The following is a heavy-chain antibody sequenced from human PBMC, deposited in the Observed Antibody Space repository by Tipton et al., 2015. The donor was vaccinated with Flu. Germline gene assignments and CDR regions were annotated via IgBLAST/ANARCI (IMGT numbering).Heavy chain of an antibody. CDR1: EFTFSRYE. CDR2: ISSTGTTI. CDR3: AKDIGMDSSGWRGGWFDP. J-gene: IGHJ5*02. V-gene: IGHV3-48*03. Sequence: SLRLSCVASEFTFSRYEMNWVRQAPGKGLEWVSYISSTGTTISYADSVKGRFTISRDNAKNSLYLQMNSLRAEDTALYYCAKDIGMDSSGWRGGWFDPWGQGTLVTVSS. D-gene: IGHD6-19*01.